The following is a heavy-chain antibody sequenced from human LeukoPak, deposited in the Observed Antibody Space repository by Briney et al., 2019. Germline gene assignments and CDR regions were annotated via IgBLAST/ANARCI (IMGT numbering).Heavy chain of an antibody. CDR1: GFTFSNYW. D-gene: IGHD3-22*01. J-gene: IGHJ4*02. V-gene: IGHV3-74*01. Sequence: GGSLRLSCAASGFTFSNYWMHWVRQAPGKGLVWVSRINSDGINTSYADSVKGRFTISRDNAKNTLYLQMNSLRAEDTAVYYCARGPLDYYDSSGYYLSYFDYWGQGTLVTVSS. CDR2: INSDGINT. CDR3: ARGPLDYYDSSGYYLSYFDY.